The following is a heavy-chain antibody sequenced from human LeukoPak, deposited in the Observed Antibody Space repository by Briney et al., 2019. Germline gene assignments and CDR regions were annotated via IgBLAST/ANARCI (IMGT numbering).Heavy chain of an antibody. CDR3: ARDRDRVTCYYDSSGYSN. D-gene: IGHD3-22*01. CDR1: GYTFTGYY. J-gene: IGHJ4*02. CDR2: INPNSGGT. V-gene: IGHV1-2*02. Sequence: ASVKVSCKASGYTFTGYYMHWVRQAPGQGLEWMGWINPNSGGTNYAQKFQGRVTMTRDTSISTAYMELSRLRSDDTAVYYCARDRDRVTCYYDSSGYSNWGQGTLVTVSS.